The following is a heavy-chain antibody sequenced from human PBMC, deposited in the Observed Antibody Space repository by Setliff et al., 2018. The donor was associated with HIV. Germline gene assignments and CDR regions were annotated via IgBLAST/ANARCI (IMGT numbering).Heavy chain of an antibody. D-gene: IGHD6-19*01. CDR1: GYTFSSYG. V-gene: IGHV1-18*01. J-gene: IGHJ4*02. CDR3: ARDPRYTSVWFRNGGVDF. CDR2: VSNEGDT. Sequence: ASVKVSCKASGYTFSSYGISWVRQAPGQGLEWVGWVSNEGDTNYAQKYQDRVTLTTDTTTTTAYRELRGLRSDDTAVYYCARDPRYTSVWFRNGGVDFWGQGTLVTVSS.